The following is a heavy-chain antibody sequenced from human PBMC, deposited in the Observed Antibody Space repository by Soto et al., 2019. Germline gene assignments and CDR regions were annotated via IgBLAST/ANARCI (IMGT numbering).Heavy chain of an antibody. V-gene: IGHV3-48*03. CDR1: GFSFSDYE. J-gene: IGHJ4*02. CDR3: ARDRAAGGY. D-gene: IGHD6-13*01. CDR2: ISSGGSTI. Sequence: GSLRLSCVASGFSFSDYEMNWVRQAPGKGLEWVAYISSGGSTIHYADSVRGRFTVSRDNARNSLYLQMNALSVEDTALYYCARDRAAGGYWGQGTLVTVSS.